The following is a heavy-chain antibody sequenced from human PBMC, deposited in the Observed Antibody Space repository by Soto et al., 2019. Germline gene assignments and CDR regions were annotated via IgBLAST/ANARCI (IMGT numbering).Heavy chain of an antibody. V-gene: IGHV1-46*04. CDR2: IDPSDGTT. CDR1: GYAFTTYH. J-gene: IGHJ6*02. CDR3: ARERGGDRSPEGYYYYYGMDV. Sequence: ASVKVSCKASGYAFTTYHMHWVRQAPGQGLEWMGMIDPSDGTTTYAQKLQGRVTMTRDTATSTVYMELSSLRSEDTAVYYCARERGGDRSPEGYYYYYGMDVWG. D-gene: IGHD2-21*02.